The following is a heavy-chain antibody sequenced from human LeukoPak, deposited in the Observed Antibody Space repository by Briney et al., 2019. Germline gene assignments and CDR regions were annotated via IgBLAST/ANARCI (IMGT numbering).Heavy chain of an antibody. V-gene: IGHV1-46*01. CDR1: GYTFTDYY. CDR3: AREVMDSLRFDY. CDR2: INPSGGDT. Sequence: GASVTDSFMGSGYTFTDYYMHWVRQAPGQGLEWMGIINPSGGDTSYAQKFQGRLTMTRDTSTNAVYMELTSLRSEDTAVYYCAREVMDSLRFDYWGQGTLVTVSS. D-gene: IGHD2-2*03. J-gene: IGHJ4*02.